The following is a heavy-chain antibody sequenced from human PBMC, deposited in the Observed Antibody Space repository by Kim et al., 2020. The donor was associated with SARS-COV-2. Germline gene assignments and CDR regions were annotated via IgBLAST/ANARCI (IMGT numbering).Heavy chain of an antibody. D-gene: IGHD1-26*01. V-gene: IGHV3-9*01. J-gene: IGHJ4*02. CDR3: AKVKGYSGSYGTYFDY. Sequence: SEKGRFTISRDNAKNSLYLQMNSLRAEDTALYYCAKVKGYSGSYGTYFDYWGQGTLVTVSS.